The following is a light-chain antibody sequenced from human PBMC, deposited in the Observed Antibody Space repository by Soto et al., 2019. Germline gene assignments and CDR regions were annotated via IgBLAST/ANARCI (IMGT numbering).Light chain of an antibody. V-gene: IGLV1-40*01. CDR3: GARLKSLSRTWV. J-gene: IGLJ3*02. CDR2: SHN. CDR1: TSNIGAGYD. Sequence: QSVLTQPPSVSGAPGQRVTISCTGSTSNIGAGYDVHWYQQLPGTAPRLLISSHNNRPSGVPDRFFGSKSGTSASLTIIGLQAEDEADYYCGARLKSLSRTWVFGGGTKLTVL.